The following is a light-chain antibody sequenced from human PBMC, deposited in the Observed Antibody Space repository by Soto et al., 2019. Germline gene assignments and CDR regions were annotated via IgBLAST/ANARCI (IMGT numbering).Light chain of an antibody. CDR1: QSVSSNY. V-gene: IGKV3-20*01. Sequence: EVVLTQSPGTLSLSPGERATLSCRASQSVSSNYLAWYQQRPGQAPRLLIYGASSRATGIPDRFSGSGSGTDFTLTISRLEPEDSAVYFCQHYSSQTFGQGTKMDNK. CDR2: GAS. J-gene: IGKJ1*01. CDR3: QHYSSQT.